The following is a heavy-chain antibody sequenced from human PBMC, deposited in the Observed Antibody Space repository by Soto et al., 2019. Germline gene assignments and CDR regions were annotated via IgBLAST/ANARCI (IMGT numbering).Heavy chain of an antibody. CDR2: IHGGGST. CDR1: GFSVSNNH. V-gene: IGHV3-53*01. CDR3: AGRVTTAASLDY. J-gene: IGHJ4*02. D-gene: IGHD1-1*01. Sequence: GGSLRLSCAASGFSVSNNHMTWVRQAAGKGLEWVSLIHGGGSTYYADSVKGRFTISRDNSKNTLYLQMDSLRAEDTAIYYCAGRVTTAASLDYCAQRTLVTVSS.